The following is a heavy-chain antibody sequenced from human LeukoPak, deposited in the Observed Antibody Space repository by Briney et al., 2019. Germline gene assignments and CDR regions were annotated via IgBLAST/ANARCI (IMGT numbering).Heavy chain of an antibody. J-gene: IGHJ5*02. CDR3: ARDGDGIVVVPGFDP. CDR1: GYTFTSYA. CDR2: INTNTGNP. V-gene: IGHV7-4-1*02. D-gene: IGHD2-2*01. Sequence: GASVTVSCTASGYTFTSYAMNWVRQAPGQGLEWMGWINTNTGNPTYAQGFTGRFVFSLDTSVSTAYLQISSLKAEDTAVYYCARDGDGIVVVPGFDPWGQGTLVTVSS.